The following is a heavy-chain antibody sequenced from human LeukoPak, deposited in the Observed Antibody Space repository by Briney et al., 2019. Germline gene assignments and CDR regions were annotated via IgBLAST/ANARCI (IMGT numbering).Heavy chain of an antibody. CDR1: GFTFSSYW. CDR3: ARSSGYYYGAFDY. D-gene: IGHD3-22*01. V-gene: IGHV3-7*01. CDR2: IKQDGSEK. Sequence: GGSLRLSCAASGFTFSSYWMSWVRQAPGKGLEWVANIKQDGSEKYYVDFVKGRFTISRDNAKHSLYLQMNSLRAEDTAVYYCARSSGYYYGAFDYWGQGTLVTVSS. J-gene: IGHJ4*02.